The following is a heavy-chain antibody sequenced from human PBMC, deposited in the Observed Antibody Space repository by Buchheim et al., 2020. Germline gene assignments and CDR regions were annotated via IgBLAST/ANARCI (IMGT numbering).Heavy chain of an antibody. J-gene: IGHJ6*02. CDR2: IIPIFDKT. V-gene: IGHV1-69*06. D-gene: IGHD3-22*01. CDR1: GGTFSTYV. Sequence: QVQLVQSGTEVKKPGSSVKVSCKASGGTFSTYVISWVRQAPGQGLEWMGGIIPIFDKTNYAQKFQGRVMITADRSTSTAYMELSSLRSEDTAVYYCARAYYYDSSGYYYESYYYGMDVWGQGTT. CDR3: ARAYYYDSSGYYYESYYYGMDV.